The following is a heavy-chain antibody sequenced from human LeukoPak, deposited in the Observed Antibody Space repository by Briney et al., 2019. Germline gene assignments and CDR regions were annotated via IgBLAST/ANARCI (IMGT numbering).Heavy chain of an antibody. V-gene: IGHV3-23*01. D-gene: IGHD2-2*01. J-gene: IGHJ6*03. Sequence: GGSLRLSCVASGFTFSSYAMSWVRQAPGKVLEWVSAINGSGGSTYYADSVKGRFTISRDNSKNTLYLQMNSLRAEDTAVYYCAKDLWDIVVVPAAFDYYYMDVWGKGTTVTVSS. CDR2: INGSGGST. CDR3: AKDLWDIVVVPAAFDYYYMDV. CDR1: GFTFSSYA.